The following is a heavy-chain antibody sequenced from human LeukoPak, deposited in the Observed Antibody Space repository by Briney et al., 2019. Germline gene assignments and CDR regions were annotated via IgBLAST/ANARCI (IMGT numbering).Heavy chain of an antibody. Sequence: SETLSLTCAVSGYSISSGYYWGWIRQPPGKGLEWIGSIYHSGSTYYNPSLKSRVTISVDTSKKQFSLKLSSVTAADTAVYYCARENWVFDYWGQGILVTVSS. CDR1: GYSISSGYY. J-gene: IGHJ4*02. V-gene: IGHV4-38-2*02. D-gene: IGHD7-27*01. CDR2: IYHSGST. CDR3: ARENWVFDY.